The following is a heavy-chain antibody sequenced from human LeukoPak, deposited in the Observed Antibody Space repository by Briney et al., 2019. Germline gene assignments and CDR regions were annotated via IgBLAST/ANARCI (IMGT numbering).Heavy chain of an antibody. J-gene: IGHJ6*03. D-gene: IGHD3-22*01. CDR3: AKVGMYYYDSSGWSYYYYYMDV. Sequence: GGSLRLSCAASGFTFSSYSMNWVRQAPGKGLEWVSSISSSSSNIYYADSVKGRFTISRDNAKNSLYLQMNSLRVEDTAVYYCAKVGMYYYDSSGWSYYYYYMDVWGKGTTVTISS. CDR1: GFTFSSYS. V-gene: IGHV3-21*01. CDR2: ISSSSSNI.